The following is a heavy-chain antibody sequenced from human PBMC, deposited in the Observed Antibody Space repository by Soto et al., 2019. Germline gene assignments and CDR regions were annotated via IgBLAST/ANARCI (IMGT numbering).Heavy chain of an antibody. CDR3: ARGGSVAVMTDGFDY. D-gene: IGHD2-21*02. Sequence: QVQLVQSGAEVKKPGASVKVSCKTSGYTFTSYYMHWVRQAPGQGLEWMAIINPSGGNTRYAQKFQRRVTMTRDTSTSTVYMEMSSLRSEDTAVYYCARGGSVAVMTDGFDYWGQGTLVTVSS. J-gene: IGHJ4*02. CDR1: GYTFTSYY. CDR2: INPSGGNT. V-gene: IGHV1-46*01.